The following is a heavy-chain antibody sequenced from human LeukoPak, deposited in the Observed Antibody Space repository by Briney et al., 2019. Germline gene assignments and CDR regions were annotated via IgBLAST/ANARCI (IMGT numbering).Heavy chain of an antibody. Sequence: PGGSLRLSCAASGFTFSSYGMSWVRQAPGKGLEWVSAISGSGGSTYYADSVKGRFTISRDNSKNTLYLQMNSLRAEDTAVYYCARDLGYTRDYWGQGTLVTVSS. CDR3: ARDLGYTRDY. V-gene: IGHV3-23*01. CDR1: GFTFSSYG. J-gene: IGHJ4*02. CDR2: ISGSGGST. D-gene: IGHD5-24*01.